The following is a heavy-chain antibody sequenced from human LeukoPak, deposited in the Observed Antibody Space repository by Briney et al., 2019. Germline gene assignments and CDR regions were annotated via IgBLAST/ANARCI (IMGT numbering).Heavy chain of an antibody. CDR2: ISAYNGNT. V-gene: IGHV1-18*01. Sequence: ASVKVSCKASGYTFTSYSISWVRQAPGQGLEWMGWISAYNGNTNYAQKLQGRVTMTTDTSTSTAYMELRSLRSDDTAVYYCARVPPLGYCSSTSCYAYYYMDVWGKGTTVTVSS. D-gene: IGHD2-2*01. CDR1: GYTFTSYS. CDR3: ARVPPLGYCSSTSCYAYYYMDV. J-gene: IGHJ6*03.